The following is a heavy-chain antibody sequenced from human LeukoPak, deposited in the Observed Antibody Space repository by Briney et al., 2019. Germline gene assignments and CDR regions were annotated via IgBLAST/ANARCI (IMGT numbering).Heavy chain of an antibody. J-gene: IGHJ4*02. V-gene: IGHV1-69*04. Sequence: SVKVSCKAPGGTFSSYAISWVRQAPGQGLEWMGRIIPNLGIANYAQKFQGRVTITADKSTSTAYMELSSLRSEDTAVYYCARDWGALGYCSGGSCYLDYWGQGTLVTVSS. CDR3: ARDWGALGYCSGGSCYLDY. CDR1: GGTFSSYA. D-gene: IGHD2-15*01. CDR2: IIPNLGIA.